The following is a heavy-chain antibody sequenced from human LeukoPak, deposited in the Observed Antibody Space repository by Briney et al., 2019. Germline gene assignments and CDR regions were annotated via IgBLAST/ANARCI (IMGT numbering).Heavy chain of an antibody. D-gene: IGHD3-22*01. V-gene: IGHV1-18*01. CDR3: ARDHKDYYDSSGYPYFDY. J-gene: IGHJ4*02. CDR2: ISAYNGNT. CDR1: GYTFTSYG. Sequence: GASVKVSCKASGYTFTSYGISWVRQAPGQGLEWMGWISAYNGNTNYAQKLQGRVTMTTDTSTSTAYVELRSLRSDDTAVYYCARDHKDYYDSSGYPYFDYWGQGTLVTVSS.